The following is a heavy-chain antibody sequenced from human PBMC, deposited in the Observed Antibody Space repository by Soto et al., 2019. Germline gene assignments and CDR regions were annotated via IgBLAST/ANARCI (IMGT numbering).Heavy chain of an antibody. V-gene: IGHV4-59*01. D-gene: IGHD6-25*01. CDR3: ARDRSAGGLDS. Sequence: HEQLQESGPGLVKPSETLSLTCTLSGGSISSFYWSWIRQPPGKGLEWIGHIYHSGSANYNPSLKSRVTLSVDTSQNQFSLELSSVTAADTAVYFCARDRSAGGLDSWGQGTLVTVSS. CDR2: IYHSGSA. J-gene: IGHJ4*02. CDR1: GGSISSFY.